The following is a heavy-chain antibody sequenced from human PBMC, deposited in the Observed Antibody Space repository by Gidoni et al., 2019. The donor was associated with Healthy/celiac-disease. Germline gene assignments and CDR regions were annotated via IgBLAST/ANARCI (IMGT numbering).Heavy chain of an antibody. J-gene: IGHJ3*01. CDR2: IKQDGSEK. CDR1: GFTFSSSW. D-gene: IGHD2-15*01. Sequence: EVQLVESGGGLVQPGGSLRLSCAASGFTFSSSWMSWGRQAPGKGLEWVANIKQDGSEKYYVDSVKGRFTISRDNAKNSLYLQMNSLRAEDTAVYYCARDVAELYWGQGTMVTVSS. V-gene: IGHV3-7*03. CDR3: ARDVAELY.